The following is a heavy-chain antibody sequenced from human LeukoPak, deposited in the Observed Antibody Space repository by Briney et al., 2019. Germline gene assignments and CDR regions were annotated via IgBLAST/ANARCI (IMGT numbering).Heavy chain of an antibody. CDR2: IRGSGGTT. Sequence: GGSLRLSCAASGFTFSAYAMSWVRQAPRKGLEWVSAIRGSGGTTYYADSVRGRFTISRDNSKNTLYLQMNSLTAEDTAVYYCAKALAVSINYDFDCWGQGTLVTVSS. CDR3: AKALAVSINYDFDC. V-gene: IGHV3-23*01. CDR1: GFTFSAYA. D-gene: IGHD6-19*01. J-gene: IGHJ4*02.